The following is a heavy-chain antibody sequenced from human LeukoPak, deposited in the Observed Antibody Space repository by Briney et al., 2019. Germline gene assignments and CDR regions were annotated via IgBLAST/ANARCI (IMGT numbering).Heavy chain of an antibody. Sequence: PGGSLRLSCAASGFIFDDYAMHWVRQAPGKGLEWVSGISWDSGIIGYADSVKGRFTIGRDNAKNSLYPQMVSLRPEDTALYYCVKDQTTVSLSGWFDPWGQGTLVTVSS. CDR3: VKDQTTVSLSGWFDP. J-gene: IGHJ5*02. CDR2: ISWDSGII. V-gene: IGHV3-9*01. D-gene: IGHD4-17*01. CDR1: GFIFDDYA.